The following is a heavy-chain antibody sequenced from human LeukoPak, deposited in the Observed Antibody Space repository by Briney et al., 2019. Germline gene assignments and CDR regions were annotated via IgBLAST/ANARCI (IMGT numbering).Heavy chain of an antibody. CDR3: ARHDSQSDFWSGYSEYYFDY. Sequence: PSETLSLTCTVSGGSISSYYWSWIRQPPGKGLEWIGYIYYSGSTNYNPSLKSRVTISVDTSKNQFSLKLNSVTAADTAVYYCARHDSQSDFWSGYSEYYFDYWGQGTLVTVSS. CDR1: GGSISSYY. D-gene: IGHD3-3*01. J-gene: IGHJ4*02. CDR2: IYYSGST. V-gene: IGHV4-59*08.